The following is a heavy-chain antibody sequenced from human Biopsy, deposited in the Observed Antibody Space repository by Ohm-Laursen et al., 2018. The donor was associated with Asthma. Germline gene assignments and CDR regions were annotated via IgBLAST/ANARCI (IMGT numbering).Heavy chain of an antibody. CDR1: GYTFNSAG. V-gene: IGHV1-18*01. D-gene: IGHD3-10*01. CDR3: AKAVDYSHYYGIDV. CDR2: ISVYNGNT. J-gene: IGHJ6*02. Sequence: ASVKASCKTSGYTFNSAGITWVRQAPGQGLEWMGWISVYNGNTKVAQKLQDRVTMITDTSTSTAYMELRSLRSDDTAVYFCAKAVDYSHYYGIDVWGQGTTVTVS.